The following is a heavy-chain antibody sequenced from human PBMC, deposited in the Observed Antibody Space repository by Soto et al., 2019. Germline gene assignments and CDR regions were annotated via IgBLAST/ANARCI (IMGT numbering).Heavy chain of an antibody. CDR3: ARVVMTTVPASYYYGVDV. CDR1: GGAFISYA. CDR2: IIPFIGTP. V-gene: IGHV1-69*11. D-gene: IGHD4-4*01. Sequence: SDKVSVRASGGAFISYAISWVRQAPGQGLEWMGRIIPFIGTPNYAQKFQGRVTITADESTSTAYMELTSLRSEDTAVYYCARVVMTTVPASYYYGVDVWGQGTTVTVSS. J-gene: IGHJ6*02.